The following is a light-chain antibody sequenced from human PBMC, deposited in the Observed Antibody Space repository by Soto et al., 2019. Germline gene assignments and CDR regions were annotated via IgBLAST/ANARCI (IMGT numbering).Light chain of an antibody. J-gene: IGLJ1*01. V-gene: IGLV2-14*01. CDR2: GVS. CDR3: SSYTTSPTSV. Sequence: QSVLTQPASVSGSPGQSITISCTGASSDVGAYDYVTWYQQHPGKAPKLIIYGVSDRPSGVSNRFSGSKSGNTASLTISGLQAEDEADYYCSSYTTSPTSVFGTGTKLTVL. CDR1: SSDVGAYDY.